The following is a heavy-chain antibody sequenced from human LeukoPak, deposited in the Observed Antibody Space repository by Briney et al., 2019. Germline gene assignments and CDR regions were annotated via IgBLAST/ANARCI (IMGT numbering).Heavy chain of an antibody. CDR2: ISGNGGST. V-gene: IGHV3-23*01. Sequence: GGSLRLSCAASGFNFNNYAMSWVRQAPGKGLEWVSSISGNGGSTYYSDSVKGRFTFSRDNPKNTLFLQMNRLRAEDTAIYYCVKVYYYDSRGFYHFDYWGQGTRVTVSS. D-gene: IGHD3-22*01. J-gene: IGHJ4*02. CDR3: VKVYYYDSRGFYHFDY. CDR1: GFNFNNYA.